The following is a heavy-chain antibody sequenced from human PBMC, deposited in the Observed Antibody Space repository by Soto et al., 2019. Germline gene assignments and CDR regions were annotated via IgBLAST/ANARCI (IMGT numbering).Heavy chain of an antibody. V-gene: IGHV3-23*01. CDR3: ARPYDGSSWSWYYFDY. CDR1: GFTFSSYA. Sequence: GGSLRLSCAASGFTFSSYAMSWVRQAPGKGLEWVSGISGSGGSTYYADSVKGRFTISRDNSKNTLYLQMNGLRAEDTAVYYCARPYDGSSWSWYYFDYWGQGTLVTVSS. D-gene: IGHD6-13*01. J-gene: IGHJ4*02. CDR2: ISGSGGST.